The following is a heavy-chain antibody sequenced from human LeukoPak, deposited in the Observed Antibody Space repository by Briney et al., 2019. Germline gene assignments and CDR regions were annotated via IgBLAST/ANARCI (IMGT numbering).Heavy chain of an antibody. J-gene: IGHJ5*02. Sequence: SETLSLTCTVSGGSISSYYWSWIRQPPGKGLEWIGHIYYTGSTSYNPSLKSRITISVDPSKNQFSLRLSSVAAADTAVYYCAREASTYYYDNSGYYPNWFDPWGQGTLVTVSS. CDR1: GGSISSYY. D-gene: IGHD3-22*01. CDR3: AREASTYYYDNSGYYPNWFDP. V-gene: IGHV4-59*01. CDR2: IYYTGST.